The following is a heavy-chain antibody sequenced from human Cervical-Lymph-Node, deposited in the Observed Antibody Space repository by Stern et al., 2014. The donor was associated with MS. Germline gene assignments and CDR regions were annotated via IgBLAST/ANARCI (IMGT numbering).Heavy chain of an antibody. CDR1: GGSISSGAYY. Sequence: QVQLQESGPGLVKPSQTLSLTCTVSGGSISSGAYYWSWIRQHPGKDLEWIGYIYYSGSTYYNPSLQSRVSISVDTSKNQFSLNLGSVTAADTAVYYCARTPRGVGDNDYWGQGTLVTVSS. CDR2: IYYSGST. CDR3: ARTPRGVGDNDY. D-gene: IGHD1-26*01. J-gene: IGHJ4*02. V-gene: IGHV4-31*03.